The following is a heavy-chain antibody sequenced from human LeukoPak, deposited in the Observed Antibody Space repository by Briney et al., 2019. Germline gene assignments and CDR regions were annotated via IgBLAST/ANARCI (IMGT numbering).Heavy chain of an antibody. CDR2: ISAYNGNT. CDR1: GYTFTSYA. Sequence: ASLRLSCKASGYTFTSYAISWVRQAPGQGLEWMAWISAYNGNTNYAQKLQGRVTMTTDTSTSPAYMEMMSLRSDDTDVYYCARDGLRLIWFGYQGVYFDYWGQGTLVTVSS. CDR3: ARDGLRLIWFGYQGVYFDY. D-gene: IGHD3-10*01. J-gene: IGHJ4*02. V-gene: IGHV1-18*01.